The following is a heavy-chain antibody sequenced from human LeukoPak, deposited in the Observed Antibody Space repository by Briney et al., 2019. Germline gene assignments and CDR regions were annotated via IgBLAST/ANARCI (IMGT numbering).Heavy chain of an antibody. CDR1: GGSISSYY. CDR3: ASLGRDYDFWSGYSMDV. J-gene: IGHJ6*03. D-gene: IGHD3-3*01. V-gene: IGHV4-4*07. Sequence: SETLSLTCTVSGGSISSYYWSWIRQPASKGLEWIGRIYTSGSTNYNPSLKSRVTMSVDTSKNQFSLKLSSVTAADTAVYYCASLGRDYDFWSGYSMDVWGKGTTVTVSS. CDR2: IYTSGST.